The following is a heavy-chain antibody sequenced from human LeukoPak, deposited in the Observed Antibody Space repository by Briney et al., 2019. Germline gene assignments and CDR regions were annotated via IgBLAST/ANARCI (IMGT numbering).Heavy chain of an antibody. CDR2: IWYDGSNK. CDR1: VFTFSSYG. D-gene: IGHD3-3*01. J-gene: IGHJ6*02. Sequence: GGSLRLSCAASVFTFSSYGMHLVRQAPGKGLEWVSVIWYDGSNKYYVDSVKGRFTISRDNSKNTLYLQMNSLRAEDTAVYYCARVERGTIFGVVINYGMDVWGQGTTVTVSS. V-gene: IGHV3-33*01. CDR3: ARVERGTIFGVVINYGMDV.